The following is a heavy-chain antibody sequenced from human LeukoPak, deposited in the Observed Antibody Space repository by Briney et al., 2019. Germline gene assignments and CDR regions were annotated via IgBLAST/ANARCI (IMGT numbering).Heavy chain of an antibody. CDR2: IYYSGST. Sequence: SSETLSLTCTVSGDSITSYYWSWIRQPPGKGLEWIGYIYYSGSTNYNPSLKSRVTISVDTSKNQFSLKLSSVTAADTAVYYCASWPATTLSGCFDYWGQGTLVTVSS. CDR3: ASWPATTLSGCFDY. V-gene: IGHV4-59*01. J-gene: IGHJ4*02. CDR1: GDSITSYY. D-gene: IGHD2/OR15-2a*01.